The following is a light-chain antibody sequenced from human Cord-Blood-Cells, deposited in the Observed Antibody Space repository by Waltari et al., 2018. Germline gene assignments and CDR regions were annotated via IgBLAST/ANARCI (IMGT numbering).Light chain of an antibody. CDR3: QQRSNWPPLT. V-gene: IGKV3-11*01. J-gene: IGKJ4*01. Sequence: EIVLTQSPAPLSLPQGERATLSCRASQSVSSYLAWYQQKPGQAPRLLIYDASNRATGIPARFSGSGSGTDFTLTISSLEPEDFAVYYCQQRSNWPPLTFGGGTKVEIK. CDR2: DAS. CDR1: QSVSSY.